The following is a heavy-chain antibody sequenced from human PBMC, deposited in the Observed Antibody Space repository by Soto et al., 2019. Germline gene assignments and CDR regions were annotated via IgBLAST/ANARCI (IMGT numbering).Heavy chain of an antibody. V-gene: IGHV4-30-2*01. Sequence: SETLSLTCAVSGGSIRGGGFSWSWIRQPPGKGLEWIGYIWHTGGTQYKPSLKSRVSMSVDKSKNQFSLHLTSVTAADTAVYYCARLQFGEGFDYWGQGALVTVSS. CDR3: ARLQFGEGFDY. D-gene: IGHD3-10*01. CDR2: IWHTGGT. J-gene: IGHJ4*02. CDR1: GGSIRGGGFS.